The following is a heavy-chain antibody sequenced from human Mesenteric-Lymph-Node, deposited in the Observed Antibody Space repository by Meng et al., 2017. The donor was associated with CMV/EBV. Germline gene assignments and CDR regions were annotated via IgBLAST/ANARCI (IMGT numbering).Heavy chain of an antibody. CDR3: ARHQRWLKSEGGFNY. J-gene: IGHJ4*02. CDR1: GGSFSGYY. D-gene: IGHD4-23*01. CDR2: INHSGST. V-gene: IGHV4-34*01. Sequence: QVHLHACGAGLLKPSETLSLTCAVYGGSFSGYYWSWIRQPPGKGLEWIGEINHSGSTNYNPSLKSRVTISVDTSKNQFSLKLSSVTAADTAVYYCARHQRWLKSEGGFNYWGQGTLVTVSS.